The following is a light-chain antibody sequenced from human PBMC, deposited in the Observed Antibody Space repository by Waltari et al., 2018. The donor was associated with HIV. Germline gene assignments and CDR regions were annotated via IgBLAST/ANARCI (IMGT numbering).Light chain of an antibody. J-gene: IGLJ2*01. CDR2: EVP. CDR3: CSYAGSHTFVV. V-gene: IGLV2-23*02. Sequence: QSALTQPASVSGSPGQSVTISCAGSNSDVGSYDLVSWYQHHPVKAPKRLIYEVPKRPSGVSNRFSGAKSCNTASLTISGLQAEDEADYYCCSYAGSHTFVVFGGGTKLTVL. CDR1: NSDVGSYDL.